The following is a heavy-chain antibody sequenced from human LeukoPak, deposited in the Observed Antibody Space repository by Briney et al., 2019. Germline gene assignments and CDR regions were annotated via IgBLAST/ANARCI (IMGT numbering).Heavy chain of an antibody. CDR2: IYYSGST. CDR3: ARAYGGYRYYYYYMDV. J-gene: IGHJ6*03. Sequence: SETLSLTCTVSGGSISSYYWSWIRQPPGKGLEWIGYIYYSGSTNYNPSLKSPVTISVDTSKNQFSLRLTSVTAADTAVYYCARAYGGYRYYYYYMDVWGEGTTVTVSS. D-gene: IGHD4-17*01. CDR1: GGSISSYY. V-gene: IGHV4-59*12.